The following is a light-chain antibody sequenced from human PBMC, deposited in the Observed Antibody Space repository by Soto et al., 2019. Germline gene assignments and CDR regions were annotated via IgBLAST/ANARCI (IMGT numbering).Light chain of an antibody. CDR2: WAS. J-gene: IGKJ4*01. V-gene: IGKV4-1*01. CDR1: QSVLYSSNNKNY. CDR3: QQYYSTPPT. Sequence: DIVMTQSPDSLAVSLGERATINCKSSQSVLYSSNNKNYLAWYQQKPGQPPKLLIYWASTRESGVPDRFSGGGSGTDFPLTISSLQAEDVAVYYCQQYYSTPPTFGGGTKVEIK.